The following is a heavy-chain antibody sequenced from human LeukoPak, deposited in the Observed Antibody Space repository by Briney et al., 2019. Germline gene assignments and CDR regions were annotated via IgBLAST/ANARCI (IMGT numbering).Heavy chain of an antibody. CDR2: INPNSGGT. CDR1: GYTLTGYY. CDR3: ARMRPYYYDSSDAFDI. D-gene: IGHD3-22*01. Sequence: GASVEVSCKASGYTLTGYYMHWVRQAPGQGLEWMGWINPNSGGTNYAQKFQGRVTMTRDTSISTAYMELSRLRSDDTAVYYCARMRPYYYDSSDAFDIWGQGTMVTVSS. V-gene: IGHV1-2*02. J-gene: IGHJ3*02.